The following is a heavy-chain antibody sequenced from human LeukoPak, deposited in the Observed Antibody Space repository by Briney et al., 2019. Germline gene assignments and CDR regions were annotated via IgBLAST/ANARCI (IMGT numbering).Heavy chain of an antibody. CDR1: GFTVSSNY. V-gene: IGHV3-53*01. J-gene: IGHJ6*02. D-gene: IGHD2/OR15-2a*01. Sequence: GGSLRLSCAASGFTVSSNYMTWVRQAPGKGLEWVSVIYSGGSTYYADSVKGRFTISRDNSKNTLYLQMNSLRAEDTAVYYCARVGTTSNFYYYYGMDVWGQGTTVTVSS. CDR2: IYSGGST. CDR3: ARVGTTSNFYYYYGMDV.